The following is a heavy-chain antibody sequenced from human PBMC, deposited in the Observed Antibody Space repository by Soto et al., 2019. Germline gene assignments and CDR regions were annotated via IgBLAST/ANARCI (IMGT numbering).Heavy chain of an antibody. CDR3: ARLGTPESTAGTRWSDY. CDR2: ISAYNGNT. CDR1: GYTFTSYG. J-gene: IGHJ4*02. V-gene: IGHV1-18*01. D-gene: IGHD3-16*01. Sequence: QVQLVQSGAEVKKPGASVKVSCKASGYTFTSYGISWVRQAPGQGLEWMGWISAYNGNTNYAQKLQGRVTMTTDTSTSTAYMELRSLRSDDTAVYYWARLGTPESTAGTRWSDYWGQGTLVTVSS.